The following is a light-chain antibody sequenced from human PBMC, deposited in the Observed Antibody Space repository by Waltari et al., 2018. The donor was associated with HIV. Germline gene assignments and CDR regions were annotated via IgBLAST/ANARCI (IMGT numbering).Light chain of an antibody. CDR2: LKSDGSH. V-gene: IGLV4-69*02. CDR3: QTWDTGIRV. J-gene: IGLJ1*01. CDR1: SGHRSYA. Sequence: QVVLTQSPSASASLGASVKLTCTLSSGHRSYAIAWHQQQPEKGPRYLMKLKSDGSHTKGDGIPDRFSGSSSGAERYLTISSLQSEDEADYYCQTWDTGIRVFGFGTKVTVL.